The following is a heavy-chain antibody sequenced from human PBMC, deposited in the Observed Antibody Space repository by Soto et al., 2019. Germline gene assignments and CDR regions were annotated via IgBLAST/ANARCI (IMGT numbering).Heavy chain of an antibody. V-gene: IGHV4-34*01. D-gene: IGHD3-9*01. CDR1: GGSFSGYY. CDR2: INHSGST. Sequence: LSLTCAVYGGSFSGYYWSWIRQPPGKGLEWIGEINHSGSTNYNPSLKSRVTISVDTSKNQFSLKLSSVTAADTAVYYCARGEVGYDILTGYPPYNWFDPWGQGTLVTVSS. CDR3: ARGEVGYDILTGYPPYNWFDP. J-gene: IGHJ5*02.